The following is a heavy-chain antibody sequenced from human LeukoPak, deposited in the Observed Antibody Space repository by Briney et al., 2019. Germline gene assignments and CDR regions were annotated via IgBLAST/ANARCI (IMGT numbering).Heavy chain of an antibody. V-gene: IGHV4-34*01. Sequence: SETLSLTCAVSGGSFSGYYWSWIRQPPGQGLEWVGEINHSGSTNYNPSLKSRVTISVDTSKNQFSLKLGSVTAADTAVYYCAREAEVGTSWFDPWGQGTLVTVSS. CDR1: GGSFSGYY. D-gene: IGHD6-13*01. CDR3: AREAEVGTSWFDP. J-gene: IGHJ5*02. CDR2: INHSGST.